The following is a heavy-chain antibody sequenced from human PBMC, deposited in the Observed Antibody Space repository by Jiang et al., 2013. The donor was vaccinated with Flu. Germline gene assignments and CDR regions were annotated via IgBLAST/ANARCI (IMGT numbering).Heavy chain of an antibody. V-gene: IGHV2-5*02. CDR3: AHKPYYSGSGSYYNV. J-gene: IGHJ4*02. CDR1: GFSLRDTAVG. D-gene: IGHD3-10*01. Sequence: KPTQTLTLTCSFSGFSLRDTAVGVAWIRQPPGKALEWLALIYWDGDKRYSPSLRSRLAITKDTSKSQVVLTMTNVDPVDTATYYCAHKPYYSGSGSYYNVWGQGTLVTVSS. CDR2: IYWDGDK.